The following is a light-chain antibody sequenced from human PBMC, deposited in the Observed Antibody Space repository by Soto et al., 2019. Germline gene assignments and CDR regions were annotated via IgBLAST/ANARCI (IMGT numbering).Light chain of an antibody. CDR2: NVS. V-gene: IGLV2-14*03. J-gene: IGLJ1*01. CDR3: SSYSVSPAYV. Sequence: QSVLTQPASVSGSPGQSITISCTGTSSDVGAYNFVSWHQQHPGKAPKLILYNVSTRPSGISYRFSGSKSGNTASLTISGLQGEDEADYFCSSYSVSPAYVFGTGTKVTVL. CDR1: SSDVGAYNF.